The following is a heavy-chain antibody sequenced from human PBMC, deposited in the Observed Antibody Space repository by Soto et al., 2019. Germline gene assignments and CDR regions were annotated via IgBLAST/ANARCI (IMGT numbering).Heavy chain of an antibody. V-gene: IGHV3-30*18. J-gene: IGHJ3*02. CDR3: AKDPTPYSSGPAQPI. Sequence: GGSLRLSCAASGFTFSSYGMHWVRQAPGKGLEWVAVISYDGSNKYYADSVKGRFTISRDNSKNTLYLQMNSLRAEDTAVYYCAKDPTPYSSGPAQPIWGQGTMVTVSS. D-gene: IGHD6-19*01. CDR1: GFTFSSYG. CDR2: ISYDGSNK.